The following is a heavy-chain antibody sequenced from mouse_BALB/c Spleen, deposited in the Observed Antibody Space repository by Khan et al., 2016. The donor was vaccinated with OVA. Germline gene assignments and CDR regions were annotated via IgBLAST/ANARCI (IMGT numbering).Heavy chain of an antibody. CDR2: ISPGSGDT. D-gene: IGHD1-2*01. CDR3: ARRNYFGYTFAY. CDR1: GYTFTDYY. V-gene: IGHV1-77*01. Sequence: QVQLQQPGAELARPGASVKLSCKASGYTFTDYYINWVKQRTGQGLEWIGEISPGSGDTYYNEKFKGKATLTADKSSNTAYMQLSSLTSEDSAVYFCARRNYFGYTFAYWGQGTLVTVSA. J-gene: IGHJ3*01.